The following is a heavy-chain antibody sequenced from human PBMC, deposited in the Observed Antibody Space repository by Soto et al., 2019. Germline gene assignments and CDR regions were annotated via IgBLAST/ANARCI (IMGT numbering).Heavy chain of an antibody. CDR3: ANLWGDGYNLGQDYNGMDV. J-gene: IGHJ6*02. CDR2: IWYDGSLQ. V-gene: IGHV3-33*06. D-gene: IGHD5-12*01. Sequence: GGSLRLSCAASGFSFENYGMHWVRQAPGRGLEWVAIIWYDGSLQYYAAAVKGRFTISRDNSKNTLYLEMNSLRAEDTAVYYCANLWGDGYNLGQDYNGMDVWGQGTTVTV. CDR1: GFSFENYG.